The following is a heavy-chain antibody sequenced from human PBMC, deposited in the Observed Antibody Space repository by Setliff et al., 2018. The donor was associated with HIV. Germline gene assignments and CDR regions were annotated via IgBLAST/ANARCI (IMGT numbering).Heavy chain of an antibody. J-gene: IGHJ6*03. D-gene: IGHD3-10*01. CDR2: INPSSTST. V-gene: IGHV1-46*01. CDR3: ARDLFTSGRDRSRQAGYYYYYYTDV. Sequence: ASVKVSCKASGYTFTTYYIHWVRQAPGQGLEWMGIINPSSTSTNYAQRFQGRVTMTRDTSTSTAYMELRSLRSDDTAVYYCARDLFTSGRDRSRQAGYYYYYYTDVWGKGTTVTVSS. CDR1: GYTFTTYY.